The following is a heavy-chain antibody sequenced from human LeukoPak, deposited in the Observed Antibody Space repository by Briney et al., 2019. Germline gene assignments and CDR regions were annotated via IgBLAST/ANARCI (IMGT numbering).Heavy chain of an antibody. D-gene: IGHD3-9*01. Sequence: ASVKVSCKASGYTFTSSDINWVRQATGQGLEWMGWMNPNSGNTGYAQKFQGRVTMTRNTSISTAYMELSSLRSEDTAVYYCARGEGLRYFDWLLESGSNWFDPWGQGTLVTVSS. CDR1: GYTFTSSD. CDR2: MNPNSGNT. V-gene: IGHV1-8*01. J-gene: IGHJ5*02. CDR3: ARGEGLRYFDWLLESGSNWFDP.